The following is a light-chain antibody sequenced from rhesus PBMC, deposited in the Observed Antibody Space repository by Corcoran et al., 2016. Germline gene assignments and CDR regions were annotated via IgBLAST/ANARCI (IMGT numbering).Light chain of an antibody. V-gene: IGKV1S15*01. J-gene: IGKJ1*01. CDR2: SVS. CDR1: QGISNH. CDR3: QHGYGTPWT. Sequence: DIQMTQSPSSLSASVGDTVTITCRASQGISNHLAWYQQKPGKVPKALIYSVSTLQSGVPLRFSGSGSGTDFTLTISRLQPEDFATYYCQHGYGTPWTFGQGTKVEIK.